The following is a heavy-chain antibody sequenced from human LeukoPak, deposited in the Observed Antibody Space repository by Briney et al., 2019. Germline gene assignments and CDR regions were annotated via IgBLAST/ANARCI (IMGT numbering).Heavy chain of an antibody. J-gene: IGHJ6*03. CDR2: ISAYNGNT. CDR1: GYTFTSYG. D-gene: IGHD4-17*01. CDR3: ARDMTTVYYYYYMDV. V-gene: IGHV1-18*01. Sequence: ASVKVSCKASGYTFTSYGISWVRQAPGQGLEWMGWISAYNGNTNYAQKLQGRVTMTTDTSTSTAYMELRSLRSDDTAVYYCARDMTTVYYYYYMDVWGKGTTVTVSS.